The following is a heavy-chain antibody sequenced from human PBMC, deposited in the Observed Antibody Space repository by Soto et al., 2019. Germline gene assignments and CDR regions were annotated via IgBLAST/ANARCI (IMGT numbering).Heavy chain of an antibody. D-gene: IGHD6-19*01. CDR2: SSASGRSR. Sequence: GGSLRLSCVASGIEFSNYAMSWVRQAPGKGLEWVSISSASGRSRYHADSVKGRFTISRDNSKNTLYLHMTNLRAEDTAVYHCAKDGNWLDVYFDVWCQGTPVTVSS. J-gene: IGHJ4*02. CDR1: GIEFSNYA. V-gene: IGHV3-23*01. CDR3: AKDGNWLDVYFDV.